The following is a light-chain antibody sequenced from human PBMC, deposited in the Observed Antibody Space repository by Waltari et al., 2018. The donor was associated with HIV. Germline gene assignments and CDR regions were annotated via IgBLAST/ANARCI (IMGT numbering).Light chain of an antibody. CDR2: GAS. J-gene: IGKJ4*01. V-gene: IGKV3-20*01. Sequence: EFVLTQSPGTLSLSPGERATLSCRASQSVSSSYLAWYQQQPGQAPRLLIYGASIRATGIPDRFSGSWSGTDFTLTISRLEPEDFAMYHCQHYRSSPTTFGGGTKVEIK. CDR3: QHYRSSPTT. CDR1: QSVSSSY.